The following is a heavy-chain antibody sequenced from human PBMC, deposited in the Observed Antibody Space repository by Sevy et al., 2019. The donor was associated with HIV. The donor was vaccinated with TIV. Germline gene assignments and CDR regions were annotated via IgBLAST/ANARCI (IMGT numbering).Heavy chain of an antibody. V-gene: IGHV1-24*01. CDR3: AITKVYYENSGFPFDY. J-gene: IGHJ4*02. D-gene: IGHD3-22*01. CDR1: GYTLSELS. CDR2: FDPEDGET. Sequence: ASVKVSCKVFGYTLSELSMHWVRQTPGKGLEWMGSFDPEDGETIYAQKFQGRVAMTEDTSTDTAYMWLRSLRSEDTAVFYCAITKVYYENSGFPFDYGGQGTLVTVSS.